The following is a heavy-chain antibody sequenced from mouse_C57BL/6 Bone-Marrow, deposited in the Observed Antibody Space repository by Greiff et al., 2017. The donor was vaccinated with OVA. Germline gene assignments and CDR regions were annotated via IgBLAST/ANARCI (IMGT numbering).Heavy chain of an antibody. J-gene: IGHJ2*01. CDR2: ISDGGSYT. CDR3: ARDRGLRNDY. D-gene: IGHD2-4*01. V-gene: IGHV5-4*01. Sequence: EVKLMESGGGLVKPGGSLKLSCAASGFTFSSYAMSWVRQTPEKRLEWVATISDGGSYTYYPDNVKGRCTISRDNAKNNLYLQMSHLKSEDTAMYYCARDRGLRNDYWGQGTTLTVSS. CDR1: GFTFSSYA.